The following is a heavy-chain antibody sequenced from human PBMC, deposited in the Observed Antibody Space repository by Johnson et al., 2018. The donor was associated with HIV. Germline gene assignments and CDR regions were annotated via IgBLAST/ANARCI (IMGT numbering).Heavy chain of an antibody. CDR3: ARVTLVLDI. CDR1: GFTFSASA. CDR2: ISYVGTNE. D-gene: IGHD4-23*01. Sequence: QMLLVESGGGVVQPGRSLRLSCAASGFTFSASAMHWVRQAPGKGLEWVAVISYVGTNEDYADSVKGRFTISRDNSKNTLYLQMNSLTAEDTAVYYCARVTLVLDIWGQGTMVTVSS. V-gene: IGHV3-30*04. J-gene: IGHJ3*02.